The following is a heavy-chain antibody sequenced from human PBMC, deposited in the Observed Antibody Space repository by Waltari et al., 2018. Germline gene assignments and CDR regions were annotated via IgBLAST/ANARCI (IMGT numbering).Heavy chain of an antibody. CDR2: INPNSGGT. CDR3: ARDRHKWQHPGGY. J-gene: IGHJ4*02. Sequence: VQLVESGGGLVQPGGSLRLSCAASGFTFSSYWMSWVRQAPGKGLEWMGWINPNSGGTNYAQKFQGRVTMTRDTSISTAYMELSRLRSDDTAVYYCARDRHKWQHPGGYWGQGTLVTVSS. CDR1: GFTFSSYW. D-gene: IGHD1-26*01. V-gene: IGHV1-2*02.